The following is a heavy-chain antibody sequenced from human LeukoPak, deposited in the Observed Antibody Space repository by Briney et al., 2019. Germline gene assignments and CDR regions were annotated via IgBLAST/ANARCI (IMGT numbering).Heavy chain of an antibody. V-gene: IGHV4-61*02. D-gene: IGHD3-22*01. Sequence: SSETLSLTCTVSGGSISSGSHYWSWIRQPAGKGLEWNGRIYTSGSTNYNPSPKSRVNISVDTSKNQFSLKLSSVTAADTAVYYCARSRIVVVSYYYMDVWGKGTTVTVSS. CDR3: ARSRIVVVSYYYMDV. CDR2: IYTSGST. J-gene: IGHJ6*03. CDR1: GGSISSGSHY.